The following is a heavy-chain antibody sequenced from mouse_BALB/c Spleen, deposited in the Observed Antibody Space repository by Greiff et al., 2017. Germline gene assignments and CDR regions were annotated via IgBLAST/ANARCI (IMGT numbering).Heavy chain of an antibody. CDR1: GFSLTSYG. D-gene: IGHD1-1*02. V-gene: IGHV2-2*02. CDR2: IWSGGST. Sequence: QVHVKQSGPGLVQPSQSLSITCTVSGFSLTSYGVHWVRQSPGKGLEWLGVIWSGGSTDYNAAFISRLSISKDNSKSQVFFKMNSLQANDTAIYYCARGLWGYAMDYWGQGTSVTVSS. CDR3: ARGLWGYAMDY. J-gene: IGHJ4*01.